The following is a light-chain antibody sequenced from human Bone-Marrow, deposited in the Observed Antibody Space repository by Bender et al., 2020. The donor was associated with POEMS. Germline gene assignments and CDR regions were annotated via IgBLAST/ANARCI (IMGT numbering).Light chain of an antibody. V-gene: IGLV3-1*01. CDR3: QAWDTYSVI. CDR2: QDT. Sequence: SSEVTQPPSVSVSPRQTASITCSGVDLGDKYVAWYQQKPGQSPVLVIYQDTKRPSGIPERFSCSNTGNTATLTISGTQAMDEDDYYCQAWDTYSVIFGGGTKLTVL. J-gene: IGLJ2*01. CDR1: DLGDKY.